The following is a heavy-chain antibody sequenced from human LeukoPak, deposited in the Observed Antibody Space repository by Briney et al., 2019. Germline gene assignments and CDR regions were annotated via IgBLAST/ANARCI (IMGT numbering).Heavy chain of an antibody. CDR1: GFTFSSYA. D-gene: IGHD3-22*01. J-gene: IGHJ4*02. CDR3: ARDREDYYDSSGYYYYFDY. V-gene: IGHV3-30-3*01. CDR2: ISYDGSNK. Sequence: GRSLRLSCAASGFTFSSYAMHWVRQAPGKGLEWVAVISYDGSNKYYADSVKGRFTISRDNSKNTLYLQMNSLRAEDTAVYYCARDREDYYDSSGYYYYFDYWGQGTLVTVSS.